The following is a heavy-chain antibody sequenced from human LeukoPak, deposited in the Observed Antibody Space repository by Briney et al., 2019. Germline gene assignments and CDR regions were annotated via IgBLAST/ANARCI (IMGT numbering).Heavy chain of an antibody. CDR2: ISYGGSSK. J-gene: IGHJ4*02. D-gene: IGHD6-13*01. CDR1: GFTFSSYT. Sequence: GGSLRLSCAASGFTFSSYTMHWIRQAPGKGLEWVAVISYGGSSKYYADSVKGRFTISRDNSKNTLYLQMNSLRAEDTAIYYCASSPGLAAFFDYWGQGTLVTVSS. CDR3: ASSPGLAAFFDY. V-gene: IGHV3-30-3*01.